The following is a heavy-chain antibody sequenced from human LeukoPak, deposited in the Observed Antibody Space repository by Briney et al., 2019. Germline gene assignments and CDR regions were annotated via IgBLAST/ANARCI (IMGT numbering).Heavy chain of an antibody. D-gene: IGHD6-19*01. CDR1: GGSFSGYY. CDR3: ASLYSSGWYARDY. J-gene: IGHJ4*02. V-gene: IGHV4-59*01. CDR2: IYYSGST. Sequence: SETLSLTCAVYGGSFSGYYWSWIRQPPGKGLEWIGYIYYSGSTNYNPSLKSRVTISVDTSKNQFSLKLSSVTAADTAVYYCASLYSSGWYARDYWGQGTLVTVSS.